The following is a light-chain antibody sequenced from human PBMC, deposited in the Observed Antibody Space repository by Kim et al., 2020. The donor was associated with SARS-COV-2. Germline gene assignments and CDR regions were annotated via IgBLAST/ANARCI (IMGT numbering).Light chain of an antibody. CDR3: EQCHSYPLT. Sequence: DIQMTQSPSSLSASVGDRVTITCRASQDIRNYLAWFQQIPGKAPKSLIYAASNLQSGVPSRFSASGSGTDFTLTISSLQPEDFATYYCEQCHSYPLTFGGGTKMGIK. V-gene: IGKV1-16*01. CDR1: QDIRNY. CDR2: AAS. J-gene: IGKJ4*01.